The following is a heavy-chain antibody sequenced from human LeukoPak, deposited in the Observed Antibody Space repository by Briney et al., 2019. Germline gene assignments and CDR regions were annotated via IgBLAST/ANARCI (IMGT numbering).Heavy chain of an antibody. D-gene: IGHD3-10*01. J-gene: IGHJ4*02. CDR2: ISSSSSTI. CDR1: GFTFSSYA. CDR3: AKSRRGVIAY. V-gene: IGHV3-48*01. Sequence: PGGSLRLSCAASGFTFSSYAMHWVRQAPGKGLEWVSYISSSSSTIYYADSVKGRFTISRDNSKNTLYLQMNSLRAEDTAVYYCAKSRRGVIAYWGQGTLVTVSS.